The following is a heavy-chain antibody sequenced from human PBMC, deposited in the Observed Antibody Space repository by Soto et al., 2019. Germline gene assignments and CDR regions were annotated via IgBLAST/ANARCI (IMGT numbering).Heavy chain of an antibody. V-gene: IGHV3-48*02. CDR1: GFTFSSYS. CDR3: ASEYDYGDLNYYYYGMDV. J-gene: IGHJ6*02. D-gene: IGHD4-17*01. Sequence: GGSLRLSCAASGFTFSSYSMNWVRQAPGKGLEWVSYISSSSSTIYYADSVKGRFTISRDNAKNSLYLQMNSLRDEDTAVYYCASEYDYGDLNYYYYGMDVWGQGTTVTVSS. CDR2: ISSSSSTI.